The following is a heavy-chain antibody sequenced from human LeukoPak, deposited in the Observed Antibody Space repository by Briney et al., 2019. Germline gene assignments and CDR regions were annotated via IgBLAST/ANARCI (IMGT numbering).Heavy chain of an antibody. CDR2: ISTSGNYT. CDR3: AKALRGVMTGGDY. J-gene: IGHJ4*02. D-gene: IGHD2-21*01. V-gene: IGHV3-23*01. CDR1: GFTFNSYA. Sequence: GGSLRLSCAASGFTFNSYAMSWVRQAPGKGLDWVSSISTSGNYTYYADSVKGRFTISRDSSKNPLYLQMNSLRAEDTAVYSCAKALRGVMTGGDYWGQGTLVTVSS.